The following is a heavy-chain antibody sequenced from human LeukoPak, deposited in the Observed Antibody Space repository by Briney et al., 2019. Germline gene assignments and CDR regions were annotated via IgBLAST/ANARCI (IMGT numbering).Heavy chain of an antibody. CDR3: ARDSNGDYDSHLFEV. Sequence: SETLSLTCSVSGGSISSYYWTWIRQPPGKGLEWIGYIYYSGSTKYNPSLKSRVTISLDASKSQFSLKLASVTAADTAVYYCARDSNGDYDSHLFEVWGQGTLVTVSP. J-gene: IGHJ4*02. CDR1: GGSISSYY. V-gene: IGHV4-59*01. D-gene: IGHD4-17*01. CDR2: IYYSGST.